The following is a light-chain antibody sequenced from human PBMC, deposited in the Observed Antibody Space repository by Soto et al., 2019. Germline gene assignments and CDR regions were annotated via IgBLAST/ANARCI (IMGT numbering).Light chain of an antibody. V-gene: IGKV1-39*01. CDR1: RNVSIY. J-gene: IGKJ5*01. Sequence: EIPLTQSPSSLAASVGDRLTLTCRASRNVSIYLNWYQQKPGKGPTLLIHATSNLQIGVPSRFSGSGSGTEFTLTISSLEPEDFGTYYCQQSYKMPSFGQGTRLEIK. CDR3: QQSYKMPS. CDR2: ATS.